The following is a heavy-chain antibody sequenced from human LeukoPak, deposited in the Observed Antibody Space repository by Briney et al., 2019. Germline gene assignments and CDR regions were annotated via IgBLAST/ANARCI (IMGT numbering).Heavy chain of an antibody. CDR1: GGSITSYY. D-gene: IGHD5-24*01. J-gene: IGHJ2*01. CDR3: ARENGYSKISNWYFDL. CDR2: IYYSGST. V-gene: IGHV4-59*01. Sequence: SSETLSLTCTVSGGSITSYYWSWIRQPPGKGLEWIGYIYYSGSTNYNPSLKSRVTISVDTSKNQFSLKLSSVTAADTAVYYCARENGYSKISNWYFDLWGRGTLVTVSS.